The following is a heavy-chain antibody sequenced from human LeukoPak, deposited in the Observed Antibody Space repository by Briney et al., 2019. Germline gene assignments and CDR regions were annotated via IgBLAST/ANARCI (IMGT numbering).Heavy chain of an antibody. Sequence: KSSETLALTCAVYGGSFSGYYWSWIRQPPGKGLEWIGEINHSGSTNYNPSLKSRVTVSVDTSKNQFSLKLSSVTAADTAVYYCARGRRYCSSTSCYGGYYFDYWGQGTLVTVSS. CDR1: GGSFSGYY. CDR3: ARGRRYCSSTSCYGGYYFDY. D-gene: IGHD2-2*01. CDR2: INHSGST. J-gene: IGHJ4*02. V-gene: IGHV4-34*01.